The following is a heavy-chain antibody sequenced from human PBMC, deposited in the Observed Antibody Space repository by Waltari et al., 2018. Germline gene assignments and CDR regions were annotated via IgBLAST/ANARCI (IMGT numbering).Heavy chain of an antibody. D-gene: IGHD2-2*01. J-gene: IGHJ5*02. CDR1: GFTFGSDA. CDR2: ISGSGDAT. V-gene: IGHV3-23*01. CDR3: AKDKAAIVYWFDP. Sequence: EVQLLESGGGLVQPGGSLRRSCAAYGFTFGSDAMSWVRQAPGKGLEWVSAISGSGDATYYADSVKGRFTMSRDNSNNRLYLQMNSLRAEDTAIYYCAKDKAAIVYWFDPWGQGTLVTVSS.